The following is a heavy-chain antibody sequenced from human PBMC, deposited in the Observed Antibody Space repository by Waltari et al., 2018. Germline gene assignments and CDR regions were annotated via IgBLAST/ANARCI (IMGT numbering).Heavy chain of an antibody. CDR1: GYPFTSYD. CDR3: AREGEYSSSPDY. D-gene: IGHD6-13*01. J-gene: IGHJ4*02. Sequence: QVQLVQSGAEVKKPGASVKVSCTASGYPFTSYDINWVRQATGQGLEWMGWMNPNSGNTGYAQKFQGRVTITRNTSISTAYMELSSLRSEDTAVYYCAREGEYSSSPDYWGQGTLVTVSS. V-gene: IGHV1-8*03. CDR2: MNPNSGNT.